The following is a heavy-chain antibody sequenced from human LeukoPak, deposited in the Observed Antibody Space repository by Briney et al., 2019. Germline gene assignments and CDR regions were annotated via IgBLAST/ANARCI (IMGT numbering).Heavy chain of an antibody. V-gene: IGHV3-21*01. CDR2: ISSRSAYI. D-gene: IGHD1-26*01. Sequence: GGSLRLSCGASGFTFSDYSMNWVRQAPGQGLDWVSSISSRSAYISYADSVKGRFTISRDNAKNSLYLEMNSLRAEDTAVYFCVRDRSGSYPYYFDFWGQGTLVTASS. CDR3: VRDRSGSYPYYFDF. CDR1: GFTFSDYS. J-gene: IGHJ4*02.